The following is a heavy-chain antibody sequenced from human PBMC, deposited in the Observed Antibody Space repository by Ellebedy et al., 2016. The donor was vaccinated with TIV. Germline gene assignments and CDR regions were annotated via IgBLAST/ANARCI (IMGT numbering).Heavy chain of an antibody. Sequence: SETLSLXCTVSGVSIYSSSYYWGWIRQPPGKGLEWIGSIYYSGSTYYNPSLKSRVTMSVDTSENQFSLRLSSVTAADTAVYYCARDWGRAAVLWGQGTLVTVSS. CDR1: GVSIYSSSYY. D-gene: IGHD3-16*01. J-gene: IGHJ4*02. V-gene: IGHV4-39*07. CDR3: ARDWGRAAVL. CDR2: IYYSGST.